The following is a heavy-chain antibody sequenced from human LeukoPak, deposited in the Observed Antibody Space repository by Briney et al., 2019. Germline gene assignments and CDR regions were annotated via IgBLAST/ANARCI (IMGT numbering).Heavy chain of an antibody. J-gene: IGHJ6*03. Sequence: GGSLRLSCTASGFPFSTYWISWVRQAPGKGPEWVANIKGDGSVQDYVDDVRGRFTISRDDSKNTVNLQLNSLRTEDTAVYYCAREGYKYADYYCYYMDVWGKGTTVTVSS. CDR3: AREGYKYADYYCYYMDV. D-gene: IGHD5-18*01. V-gene: IGHV3-7*01. CDR2: IKGDGSVQ. CDR1: GFPFSTYW.